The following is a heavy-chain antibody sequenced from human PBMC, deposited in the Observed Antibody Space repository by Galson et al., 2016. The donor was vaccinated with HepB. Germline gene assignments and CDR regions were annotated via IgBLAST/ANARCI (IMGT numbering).Heavy chain of an antibody. CDR2: ISAYTGNK. CDR3: AYLDYDLLTGHYFDY. V-gene: IGHV1-18*01. J-gene: IGHJ4*02. Sequence: SVKVSCKASGYTFDSYGITWVRQAPGQGLEWMGWISAYTGNKQYAQRFQGRVTMTTDTSTSTAYVELRSLRSDDTAVYFCAYLDYDLLTGHYFDYWGQGTLVTVSS. CDR1: GYTFDSYG. D-gene: IGHD3-9*01.